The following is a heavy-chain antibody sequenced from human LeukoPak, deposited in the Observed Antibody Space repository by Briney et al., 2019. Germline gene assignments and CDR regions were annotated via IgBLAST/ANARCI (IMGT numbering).Heavy chain of an antibody. J-gene: IGHJ3*02. Sequence: ASVKVSCKASGYTFTSYYMHWVRQAPGQGLEWTGIINPSGGSTSYAQKFQGRVTMTRDMSTSTVYMELSSLRSEDTAVYYCATFGSGGDLGHDAFDIWGQGTMVTVSS. V-gene: IGHV1-46*01. CDR1: GYTFTSYY. CDR3: ATFGSGGDLGHDAFDI. CDR2: INPSGGST. D-gene: IGHD3-10*01.